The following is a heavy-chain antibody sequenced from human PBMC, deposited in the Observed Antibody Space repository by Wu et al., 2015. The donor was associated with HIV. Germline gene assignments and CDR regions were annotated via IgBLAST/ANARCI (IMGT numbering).Heavy chain of an antibody. CDR3: ARDRDSGSYYDDAFDI. Sequence: QVQLVQSGAEVKKPGSSVKVSCKASGGTFSSYAISWVRQAPGQGLEWMGRIIPIFGTANYAQKFQGRVTITADESTSTAYMELSSLRSEDTAVYYCARDRDSGSYYDDAFDIWGQGTMVTVSS. J-gene: IGHJ3*02. D-gene: IGHD1-26*01. CDR1: GGTFSSYA. CDR2: IIPIFGTA. V-gene: IGHV1-69*13.